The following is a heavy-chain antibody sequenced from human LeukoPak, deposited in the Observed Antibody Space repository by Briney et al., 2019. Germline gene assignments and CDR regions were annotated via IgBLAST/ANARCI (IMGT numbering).Heavy chain of an antibody. Sequence: SETLSLTCTVSGGSISSGGYYWSWIRQHPGKGLEWIGYIYYSGSTYYNPSLKSRVTISVDTSKNQFSLKLSPVTAADTAVYYCARGSSSGWDTLDYWGQGTLVTVSS. CDR2: IYYSGST. V-gene: IGHV4-31*03. J-gene: IGHJ4*02. CDR3: ARGSSSGWDTLDY. D-gene: IGHD6-19*01. CDR1: GGSISSGGYY.